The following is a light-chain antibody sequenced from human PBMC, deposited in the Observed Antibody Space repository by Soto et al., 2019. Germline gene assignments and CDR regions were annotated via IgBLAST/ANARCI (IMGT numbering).Light chain of an antibody. CDR1: QSVSSN. CDR2: DAS. V-gene: IGKV3-11*01. CDR3: QQRSNWPLT. Sequence: EIVVTQSPPTLSLSPGEISTLSFRASQSVSSNLAWYQQKPGQAPRLLIYDASNRATGIPARFSGSGSGTDFTLTISSLEPEDFAVYYCQQRSNWPLTFGGGTKV. J-gene: IGKJ4*01.